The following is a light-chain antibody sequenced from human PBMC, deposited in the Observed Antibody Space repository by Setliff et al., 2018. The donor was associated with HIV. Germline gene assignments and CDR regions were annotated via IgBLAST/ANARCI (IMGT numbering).Light chain of an antibody. CDR1: SSDVGGYDY. CDR3: GSYTSISTYV. Sequence: QSVLTQPASVSGSPGQSIAISCTGTSSDVGGYDYVSWFQQHPGKAPKLMIYDVSKRPSGVSNRFSGSKSDNTASLTISGLQAEDEADYFCGSYTSISTYVFGTGTKVTVL. J-gene: IGLJ1*01. CDR2: DVS. V-gene: IGLV2-14*01.